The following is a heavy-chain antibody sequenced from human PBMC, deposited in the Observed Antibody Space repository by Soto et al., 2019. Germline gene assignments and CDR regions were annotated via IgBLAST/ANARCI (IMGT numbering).Heavy chain of an antibody. CDR1: GFSFNNYW. CDR2: INDQGGSP. Sequence: EAQLVESGGGIVQPGGSLRLSCAASGFSFNNYWMHWVRQAPGKGLVWVSRINDQGGSPSYADSVKGRFTISRDNAKNTLYLQMTSLRVDDTAVYYCARDPGQDEAIDYWGQGTLVIVSS. J-gene: IGHJ4*02. CDR3: ARDPGQDEAIDY. V-gene: IGHV3-74*01.